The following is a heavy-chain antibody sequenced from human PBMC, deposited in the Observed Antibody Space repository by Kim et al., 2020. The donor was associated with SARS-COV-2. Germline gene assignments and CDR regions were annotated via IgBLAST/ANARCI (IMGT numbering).Heavy chain of an antibody. Sequence: SETLSLTCAVYGGSFSGYYWSWIRQPPGKGLEWIGEINHIGSTNYNPSLKSRVTISVDTSKNQCTLKLSSVTAADAAVYYCAREVVVAVAGISGGAFDYWGQGTLVTVSS. CDR1: GGSFSGYY. CDR3: AREVVVAVAGISGGAFDY. J-gene: IGHJ4*02. D-gene: IGHD6-19*01. V-gene: IGHV4-34*01. CDR2: INHIGST.